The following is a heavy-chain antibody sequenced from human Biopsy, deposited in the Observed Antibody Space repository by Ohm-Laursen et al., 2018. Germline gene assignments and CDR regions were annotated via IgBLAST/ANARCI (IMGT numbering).Heavy chain of an antibody. D-gene: IGHD2-2*01. CDR3: ARMPHFDY. CDR1: GGSISGYH. CDR2: ISYTGGI. V-gene: IGHV4-59*07. Sequence: SDTLSLTCPVSGGSISGYHWSWIRKSPGKGLEWLAYISYTGGITSNPSLNGRATMSLDTSKNQFSLGLIYVTAADTAVYYCARMPHFDYWGQGILVTVSS. J-gene: IGHJ4*02.